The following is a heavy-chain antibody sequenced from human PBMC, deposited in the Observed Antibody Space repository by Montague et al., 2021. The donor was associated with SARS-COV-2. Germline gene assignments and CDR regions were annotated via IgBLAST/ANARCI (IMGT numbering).Heavy chain of an antibody. CDR1: GGSLETSGYY. Sequence: SETLSLTCSVSGGSLETSGYYWGWVRQPPGKGLEWIVSMHYSGATFYNPSLKSRVTMSLDTSKNHFSLNLTSVTAADTAVYFCAKDSKGGRQLGNWFDPWGQGTLVTVSS. CDR2: MHYSGAT. D-gene: IGHD6-13*01. V-gene: IGHV4-39*07. J-gene: IGHJ5*02. CDR3: AKDSKGGRQLGNWFDP.